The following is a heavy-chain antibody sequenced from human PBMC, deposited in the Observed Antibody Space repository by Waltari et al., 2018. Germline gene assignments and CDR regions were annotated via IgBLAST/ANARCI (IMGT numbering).Heavy chain of an antibody. CDR3: ARQRDYDYVWGSYRYTGAFDI. Sequence: QVQLQESGPGLVKPSETLSLTCTVSGRSLSSYYWRWIRPPPGKGLGWIGYIYYSGSPNYNPSLKSRVTISVDTSKNQFSLKLSSVTAADTAVYYCARQRDYDYVWGSYRYTGAFDIWGQGTMVTVSS. J-gene: IGHJ3*02. D-gene: IGHD3-16*02. CDR2: IYYSGSP. V-gene: IGHV4-59*08. CDR1: GRSLSSYY.